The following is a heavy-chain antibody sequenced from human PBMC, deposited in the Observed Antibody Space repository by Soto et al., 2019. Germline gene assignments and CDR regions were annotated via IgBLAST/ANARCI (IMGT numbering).Heavy chain of an antibody. CDR1: GDSFSDHG. CDR2: IIPMFGAP. V-gene: IGHV1-69*01. Sequence: QVQLVQSGAEVKEPGSSVKVSCKASGDSFSDHGISWVRQAPGQGLEWVGGIIPMFGAPNYAQKFQDRVTITADASTTSVYMELSSLRSEDTAVYYCARVGGVGAPPGADYWGQGTLVTVSS. J-gene: IGHJ4*02. CDR3: ARVGGVGAPPGADY. D-gene: IGHD1-26*01.